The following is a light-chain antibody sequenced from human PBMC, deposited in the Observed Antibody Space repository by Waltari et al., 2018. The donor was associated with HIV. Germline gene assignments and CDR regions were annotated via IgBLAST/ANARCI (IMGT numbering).Light chain of an antibody. CDR3: AAWDDSLNGFV. CDR2: SNN. CDR1: SSNIGSTT. V-gene: IGLV1-44*01. Sequence: QSVLTQSPSASGTPGQRVTISCSGSSSNIGSTTVTWYQQLPGTAPKLLIDSNNRRPSGVPDRFSGSKSGTSASLAISGLQSEEEADYYCAAWDDSLNGFVFGGGTKLTVL. J-gene: IGLJ2*01.